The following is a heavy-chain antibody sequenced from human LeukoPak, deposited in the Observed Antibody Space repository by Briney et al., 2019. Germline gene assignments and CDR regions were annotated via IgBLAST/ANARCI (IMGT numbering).Heavy chain of an antibody. V-gene: IGHV1-2*02. J-gene: IGHJ5*02. D-gene: IGHD2-2*01. CDR2: INPNSGGT. CDR3: ARDPVVPAAMKYNWFDP. CDR1: GYTFSGYY. Sequence: RASVKVSCKASGYTFSGYYMHWVRQAPGQGLEWMGWINPNSGGTNYAQKFQGRVTMTRDTSISTAYMELSRLRSDDTAVYYCARDPVVPAAMKYNWFDPWGQGTLVTVSS.